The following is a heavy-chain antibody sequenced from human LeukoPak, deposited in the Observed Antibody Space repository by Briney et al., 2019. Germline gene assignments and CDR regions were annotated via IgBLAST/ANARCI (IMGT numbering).Heavy chain of an antibody. CDR1: GFTFSDYY. CDR3: ANGIRYFDPKGSFDS. Sequence: GGSLRLSCAASGFTFSDYYMSWIRQAPGKGLGWVSYISSSGSTIYYADSVKGRFTISRDNSKNTLYLQMNSLRAEDTAMYYCANGIRYFDPKGSFDSWGQGTLVTVSS. D-gene: IGHD3-9*01. J-gene: IGHJ4*02. CDR2: ISSSGSTI. V-gene: IGHV3-11*04.